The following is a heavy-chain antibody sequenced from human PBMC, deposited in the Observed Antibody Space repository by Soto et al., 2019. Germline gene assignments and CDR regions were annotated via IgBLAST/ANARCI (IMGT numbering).Heavy chain of an antibody. D-gene: IGHD6-19*01. V-gene: IGHV1-2*02. J-gene: IGHJ4*02. CDR1: GYNFNGYY. CDR2: MNPNTGGA. Sequence: QVNLVQSGAEVKKPGASVKVSCKASGYNFNGYYIHWVRQAPGQGLEWMGWMNPNTGGANYAQKFQGKVIMTTDTSISTAYLELRSLTSDATAVYYCAKVISTIGSKQWLAQTKHQALDYWGQGTLVTGSS. CDR3: AKVISTIGSKQWLAQTKHQALDY.